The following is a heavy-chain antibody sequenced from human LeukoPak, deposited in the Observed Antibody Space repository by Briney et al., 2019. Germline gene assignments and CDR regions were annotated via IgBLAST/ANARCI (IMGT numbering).Heavy chain of an antibody. CDR3: AGKAFGGYYFAY. CDR1: GFTFDDYA. Sequence: AGGSLRLSCAASGFTFDDYAMHWVRPAPGKGLEWVSGISWNSGSIGYADSVKGRFTISRDNAKNSLYLQMNSLRAEDTAVYYCAGKAFGGYYFAYWGQGTLVTVSS. CDR2: ISWNSGSI. J-gene: IGHJ4*02. V-gene: IGHV3-9*01. D-gene: IGHD3-10*01.